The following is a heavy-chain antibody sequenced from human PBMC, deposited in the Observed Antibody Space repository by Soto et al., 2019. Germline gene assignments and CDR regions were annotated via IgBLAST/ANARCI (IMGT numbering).Heavy chain of an antibody. CDR2: IFSNDEK. Sequence: SGPTLEPTETLTLTCTVSGFSLSNARMGVSWIRQPPGKALEWLAHIFSNDEKSYSTSLKSRLTISKDTSKSQVVLTMTNMDPVDTATYYCARILRARSGSWYDIYYYYYGMDLWGQGTTVTVSS. J-gene: IGHJ6*02. V-gene: IGHV2-26*01. CDR1: GFSLSNARMG. CDR3: ARILRARSGSWYDIYYYYYGMDL. D-gene: IGHD6-13*01.